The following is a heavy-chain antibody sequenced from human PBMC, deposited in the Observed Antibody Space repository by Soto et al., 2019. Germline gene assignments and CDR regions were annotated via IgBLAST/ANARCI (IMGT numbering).Heavy chain of an antibody. CDR1: GGSFSGYY. CDR3: AILTGSDFDY. V-gene: IGHV4-34*01. Sequence: SETLSLTCAVYGGSFSGYYWSWIRQPPGKGLEWIGEINHSGSTNYNPSLKSRVTISVDTSKNQFSLKLSSVTAADTAVYYCAILTGSDFDYWGQGTLVTVSS. CDR2: INHSGST. D-gene: IGHD3-9*01. J-gene: IGHJ4*02.